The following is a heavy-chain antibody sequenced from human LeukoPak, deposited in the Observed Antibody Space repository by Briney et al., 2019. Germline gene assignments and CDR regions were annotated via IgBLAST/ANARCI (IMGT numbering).Heavy chain of an antibody. V-gene: IGHV3-21*01. CDR3: ARAEGYCSSTSCTYYFDY. D-gene: IGHD2-2*01. Sequence: PGGSLRLSCAASGFTFSSYSMNWVRQAPGKGLEWVSSISSSSSYIYYADSAKGRFTISRDNAKNSLHLQMNSLRAEDTAVYYCARAEGYCSSTSCTYYFDYWGQGTLVTVSS. CDR1: GFTFSSYS. CDR2: ISSSSSYI. J-gene: IGHJ4*02.